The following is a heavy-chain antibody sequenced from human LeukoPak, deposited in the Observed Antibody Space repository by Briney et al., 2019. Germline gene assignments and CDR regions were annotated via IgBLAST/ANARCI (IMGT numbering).Heavy chain of an antibody. V-gene: IGHV4-39*07. CDR3: ARDQVFGVVIPMRHAFDI. J-gene: IGHJ3*02. Sequence: SETLSLTCTVSGGSISSSGFFWGWIRQPPGKGLEWIGSIHYSGSTHYNPSLKSRVTISVDTSKNQFSLKLSSVTAADTAVYYCARDQVFGVVIPMRHAFDIWGQGTMVTVSS. CDR1: GGSISSSGFF. D-gene: IGHD3-3*01. CDR2: IHYSGST.